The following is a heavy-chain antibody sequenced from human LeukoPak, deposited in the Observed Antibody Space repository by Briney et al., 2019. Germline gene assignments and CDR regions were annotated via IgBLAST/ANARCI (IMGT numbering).Heavy chain of an antibody. Sequence: GGSLRLSCAASGSTFSSYWMHWVRQAPGKGLVWVSRINSDGSSTSYADSVKGRFTISRDNAKNTLYLQMNSLRAEDTAVYYCARAAYSSGWYGSRVGYYYGMDVWGQGTTVTVSS. CDR2: INSDGSST. CDR3: ARAAYSSGWYGSRVGYYYGMDV. D-gene: IGHD6-19*01. V-gene: IGHV3-74*01. J-gene: IGHJ6*02. CDR1: GSTFSSYW.